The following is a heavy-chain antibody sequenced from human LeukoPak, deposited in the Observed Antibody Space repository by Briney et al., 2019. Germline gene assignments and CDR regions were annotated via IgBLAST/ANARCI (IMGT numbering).Heavy chain of an antibody. Sequence: SQTLSLTCAISGYSVSSNSAAWNWIRQSPSRGLEWLGRTYYKSKWYNDYAVSVRSRITINPDTSKNQFSLQLNSVTPEDTAVYYCARNDDSSGWYGYYYLDVWGKGTTVTVSS. CDR2: TYYKSKWYN. D-gene: IGHD6-19*01. V-gene: IGHV6-1*01. CDR1: GYSVSSNSAA. J-gene: IGHJ6*03. CDR3: ARNDDSSGWYGYYYLDV.